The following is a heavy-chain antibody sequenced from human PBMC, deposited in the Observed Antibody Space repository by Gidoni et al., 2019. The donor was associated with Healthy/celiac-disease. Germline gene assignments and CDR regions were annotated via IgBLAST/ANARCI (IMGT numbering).Heavy chain of an antibody. J-gene: IGHJ6*02. CDR3: ASSSGDYYGMDV. D-gene: IGHD3-22*01. Sequence: QVQLVQSGAEVTKPGSSVKVSRQAYRGTFSSYAISWVRQAPGQGIEWMGGIIPIFGTANYAQKVQGRVTITADEATSTAYMELSSLRSEDTAVYYCASSSGDYYGMDVWGQGTTVTVSS. CDR1: RGTFSSYA. V-gene: IGHV1-69*01. CDR2: IIPIFGTA.